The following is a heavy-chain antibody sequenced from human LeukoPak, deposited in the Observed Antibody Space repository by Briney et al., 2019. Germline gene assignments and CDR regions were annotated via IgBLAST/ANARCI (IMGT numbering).Heavy chain of an antibody. Sequence: PGGSLRLSCAASGFTFSGDAMNWVRQAPGKGLEWFSVITGSGGFTQYADSVKGRFTISRDNSKNTVYLQMNSLRVEDTALYYCVRSLDYWGQGTLVTVSS. CDR2: ITGSGGFT. V-gene: IGHV3-23*01. J-gene: IGHJ4*02. CDR3: VRSLDY. CDR1: GFTFSGDA.